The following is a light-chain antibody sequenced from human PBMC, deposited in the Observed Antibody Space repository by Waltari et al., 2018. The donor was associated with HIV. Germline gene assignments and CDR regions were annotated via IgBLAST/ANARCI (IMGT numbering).Light chain of an antibody. V-gene: IGLV3-10*01. CDR3: YSTDSSDKHGV. Sequence: SYELTQPPSVSVSPGQTARITCSGDALPKKYAYCYQQKSGQAPVLVVYDDSKRPSGIPERFSGSTSGTVATLTISGAQVEDEADFYCYSTDSSDKHGVFGGGTKLTVL. J-gene: IGLJ2*01. CDR2: DDS. CDR1: ALPKKY.